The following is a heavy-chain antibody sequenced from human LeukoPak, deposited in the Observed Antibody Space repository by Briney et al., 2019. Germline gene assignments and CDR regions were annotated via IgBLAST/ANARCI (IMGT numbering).Heavy chain of an antibody. Sequence: GGSLRLSCAASGFTFSSYGMHWVRQAPGKGLEWVAFIRYDGSNKYYADSVKGRFTISRGNSKNTLYLQMNSLRAEDTAVYYCAKDYYGSGSTFDYWGQGTLVTVSS. V-gene: IGHV3-30*02. CDR2: IRYDGSNK. CDR3: AKDYYGSGSTFDY. J-gene: IGHJ4*02. CDR1: GFTFSSYG. D-gene: IGHD3-10*01.